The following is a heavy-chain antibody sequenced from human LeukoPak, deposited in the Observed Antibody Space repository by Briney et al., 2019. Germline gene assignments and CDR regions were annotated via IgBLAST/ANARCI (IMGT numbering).Heavy chain of an antibody. Sequence: ASVKVSCKASGSTFTSCGISWVRQAPGPGLEWMGWISAYNGNRNYAQKLQGRVTMTTDTSTSTAYMELRSLRSDNTAVYYCARAARITMVRGAQPTAVLWCPYWGQGTLVTVSS. V-gene: IGHV1-18*01. J-gene: IGHJ4*02. CDR3: ARAARITMVRGAQPTAVLWCPY. D-gene: IGHD3-10*01. CDR1: GSTFTSCG. CDR2: ISAYNGNR.